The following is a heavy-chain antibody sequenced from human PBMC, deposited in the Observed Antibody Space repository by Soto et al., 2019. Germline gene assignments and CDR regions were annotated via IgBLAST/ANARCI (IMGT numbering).Heavy chain of an antibody. J-gene: IGHJ6*02. D-gene: IGHD3-9*01. CDR3: AKDREYYILTGYYSPSGYYYYGMDV. CDR1: GFTFSSYS. CDR2: ISGSGGST. Sequence: GGSLRLSCAASGFTFSSYSMSWVRQAPGKGLEWVSAISGSGGSTYYADSVKGRFTISRDNSKNTLYLQMNSLRAEDTAVYYCAKDREYYILTGYYSPSGYYYYGMDVWGQGTTVTVSS. V-gene: IGHV3-23*01.